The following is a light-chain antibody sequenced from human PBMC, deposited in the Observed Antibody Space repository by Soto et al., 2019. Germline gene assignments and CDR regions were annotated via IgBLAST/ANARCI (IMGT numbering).Light chain of an antibody. Sequence: EIVMTQSPATLSVSPGERATLPCRASQSVSSNLAWYQQRPGQAPRLLIYGASTRATGIPARFSGSGSGTEFTLTISSLQSEDFAVYFCQQYDNWPPWTFGPGTKVDI. CDR2: GAS. CDR3: QQYDNWPPWT. J-gene: IGKJ1*01. CDR1: QSVSSN. V-gene: IGKV3-15*01.